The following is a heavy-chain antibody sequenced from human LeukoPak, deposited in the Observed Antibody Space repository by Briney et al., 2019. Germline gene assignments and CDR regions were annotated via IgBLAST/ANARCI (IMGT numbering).Heavy chain of an antibody. CDR1: GGSISSYC. CDR2: IYYSGST. CDR3: ARLKLRANWFDP. J-gene: IGHJ5*02. V-gene: IGHV4-59*08. Sequence: PSETLSLTCTVSGGSISSYCWSWIRQPPGKGLEWIGYIYYSGSTNYNPSLKSRVTISVDTSKNQFSLKLGSVTAADTAVYYCARLKLRANWFDPWGQGTLVTVSS. D-gene: IGHD3-10*01.